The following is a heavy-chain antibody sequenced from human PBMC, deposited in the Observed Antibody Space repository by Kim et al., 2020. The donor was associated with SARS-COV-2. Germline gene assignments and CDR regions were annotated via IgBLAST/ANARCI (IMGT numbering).Heavy chain of an antibody. CDR2: IRSKAYGGTT. V-gene: IGHV3-49*03. CDR1: GFTFGDYA. Sequence: GGSLRLSCTASGFTFGDYAMSWFRQAPGKGLEWVGFIRSKAYGGTTEYAASVKGRFTISRDDSKSIAYLQMNSLKTEDTAVYYCTRDSYDIRFGFYGMDVWGQGTTVTVSS. J-gene: IGHJ6*02. D-gene: IGHD3-9*01. CDR3: TRDSYDIRFGFYGMDV.